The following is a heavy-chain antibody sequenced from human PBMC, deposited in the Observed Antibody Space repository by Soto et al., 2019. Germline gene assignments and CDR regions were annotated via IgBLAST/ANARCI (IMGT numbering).Heavy chain of an antibody. CDR1: GFTFDDYS. CDR2: ISYDGGTT. D-gene: IGHD1-1*01. CDR3: ARPHIKSAWNDGFDI. Sequence: GWSMELSCAASGFTFDDYSMHWVRQAPGKGLEWVALISYDGGTTYYGDSVKGRFTISRDDSKNTLFLQMNSLRSEDTAVYYCARPHIKSAWNDGFDIWGQGTMVTVSS. V-gene: IGHV3-30-3*01. J-gene: IGHJ3*02.